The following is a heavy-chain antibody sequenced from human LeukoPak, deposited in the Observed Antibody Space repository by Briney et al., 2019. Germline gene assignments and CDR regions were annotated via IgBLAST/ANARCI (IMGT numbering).Heavy chain of an antibody. CDR2: ISYDGSNK. CDR1: GFTFSSYG. D-gene: IGHD3-3*02. J-gene: IGHJ4*02. CDR3: AQDDGGHVLAPPDY. V-gene: IGHV3-30*18. Sequence: PGGSLRLSCAASGFTFSSYGMHWVRQAPGKGLEWVAVISYDGSNKYYADSVKGRFTISRDNSKNTLYLQMNSLRAEDTAVYYCAQDDGGHVLAPPDYWGQGTLVTVSS.